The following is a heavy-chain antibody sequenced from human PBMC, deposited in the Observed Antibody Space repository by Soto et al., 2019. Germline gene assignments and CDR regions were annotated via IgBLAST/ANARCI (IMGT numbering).Heavy chain of an antibody. J-gene: IGHJ4*02. V-gene: IGHV3-23*01. Sequence: GGSLRLSCAASGFTFSSYAMSWVRQAPGKGLEWVSVISGSGGSTYYADSVKGRFTISRDNSKNTLYLQMNSLRAEDTAVYYCAKGICSGGSCCYFDYWGQGTLVTVSS. CDR2: ISGSGGST. CDR1: GFTFSSYA. D-gene: IGHD2-15*01. CDR3: AKGICSGGSCCYFDY.